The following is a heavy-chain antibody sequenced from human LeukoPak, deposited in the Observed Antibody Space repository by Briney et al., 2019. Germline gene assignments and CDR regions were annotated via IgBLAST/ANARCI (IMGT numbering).Heavy chain of an antibody. CDR1: AFTLVNYG. D-gene: IGHD2-2*01. Sequence: GGSLRLSCTASAFTLVNYGMHWVRQAPGKGLEWVAVISYDGSDKYYADSVKGRFTISRDNSKNTLYLQMNSLRAEDTAVYYCAKHHYQLLSTSPWGYWGQGTLVTVSS. CDR2: ISYDGSDK. V-gene: IGHV3-30*18. CDR3: AKHHYQLLSTSPWGY. J-gene: IGHJ4*02.